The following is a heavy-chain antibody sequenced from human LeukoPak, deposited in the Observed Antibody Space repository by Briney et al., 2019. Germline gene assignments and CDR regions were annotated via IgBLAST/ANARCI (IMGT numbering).Heavy chain of an antibody. CDR3: AGVIAVDNWFDP. CDR2: ISGSGGST. D-gene: IGHD6-19*01. Sequence: PGGSLRLSCAASGFTFSSYAMSWVRQAPGKGLEWVSAISGSGGSTYYADSVKGRFTISRDNSKNTLYLQMNSLRAEDTAVYYCAGVIAVDNWFDPWGQGTLVTVSS. V-gene: IGHV3-23*01. J-gene: IGHJ5*02. CDR1: GFTFSSYA.